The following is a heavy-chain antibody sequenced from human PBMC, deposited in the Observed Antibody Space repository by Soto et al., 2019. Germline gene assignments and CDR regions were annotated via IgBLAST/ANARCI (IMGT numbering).Heavy chain of an antibody. D-gene: IGHD2-8*01. CDR2: INAGNGNT. CDR1: GDTFTSYA. Sequence: GASVKVCCKASGDTFTSYARQWVRQDNGQRLEWMGWINAGNGNTKYSRKFQGRVTITRDTSASTAYMELSSLRSEDTAVYYCAREGRYCTNGVCYERWASSYYYYMDVWGKGTTVTVSS. V-gene: IGHV1-3*01. J-gene: IGHJ6*03. CDR3: AREGRYCTNGVCYERWASSYYYYMDV.